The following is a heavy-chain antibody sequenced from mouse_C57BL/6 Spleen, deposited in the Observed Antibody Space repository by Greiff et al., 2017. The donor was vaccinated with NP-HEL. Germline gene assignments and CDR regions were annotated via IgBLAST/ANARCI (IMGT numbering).Heavy chain of an antibody. Sequence: QVQLQQPGAELVKPGASVKLSCKASGYTFTSYWMHWVKQRPGRGLESIGRIDPNSGGTKYNEKFKSKATLTVDKPSSTAYMQLSSLTSEDSAVYYCAFLTTVVAYYFDYWGQGTTLTVSS. CDR2: IDPNSGGT. CDR1: GYTFTSYW. J-gene: IGHJ2*01. D-gene: IGHD1-1*01. V-gene: IGHV1-72*01. CDR3: AFLTTVVAYYFDY.